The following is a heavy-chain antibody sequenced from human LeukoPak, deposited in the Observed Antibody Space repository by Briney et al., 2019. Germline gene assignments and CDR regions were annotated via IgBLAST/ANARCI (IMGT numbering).Heavy chain of an antibody. Sequence: GASVKVSCKASGGTFSSYGFSWVRQAPGQGLEWMGIINPSGGSTSYAQKFQGRVTMTRDMSTSTVYMELSSLRSEDTAVYYCARGGYSYGQDDAFDIWGQGTMVTVSS. J-gene: IGHJ3*02. CDR1: GGTFSSYG. CDR3: ARGGYSYGQDDAFDI. D-gene: IGHD5-18*01. V-gene: IGHV1-46*01. CDR2: INPSGGST.